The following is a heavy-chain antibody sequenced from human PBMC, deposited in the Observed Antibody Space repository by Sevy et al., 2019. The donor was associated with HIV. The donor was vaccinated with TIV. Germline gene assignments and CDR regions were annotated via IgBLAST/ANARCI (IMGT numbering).Heavy chain of an antibody. CDR1: GGSLTGADYY. CDR2: YFHSGPI. D-gene: IGHD3-10*01. CDR3: ALSENLDSAPFDY. Sequence: SETLSLTCSVTGGSLTGADYYWSWIRQAPGKGLEWIEYYFHSGPIYYSPTLKSRLSISVDTTQNQFSLKLTSVTAADSAVYYCALSENLDSAPFDYWGQGTPVTVSS. J-gene: IGHJ4*02. V-gene: IGHV4-30-4*01.